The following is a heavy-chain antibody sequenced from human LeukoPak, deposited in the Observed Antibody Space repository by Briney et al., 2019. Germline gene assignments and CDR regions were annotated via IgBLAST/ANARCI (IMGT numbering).Heavy chain of an antibody. Sequence: SETLSLTCTVSGGSISSGGYYWSWIRQHPGKGLEWIGYIYYSGSTNYNPSLKSRVTISVDTSKNQFSLKLSSVTAADTAVYYCARDRGARFDYWGQGTLVTVSS. V-gene: IGHV4-61*08. CDR1: GGSISSGGYY. CDR2: IYYSGST. CDR3: ARDRGARFDY. D-gene: IGHD3-10*01. J-gene: IGHJ4*02.